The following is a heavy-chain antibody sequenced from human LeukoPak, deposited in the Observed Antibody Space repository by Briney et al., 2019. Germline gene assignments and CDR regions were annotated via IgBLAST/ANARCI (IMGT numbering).Heavy chain of an antibody. CDR1: GFTFSSYG. CDR2: IWYDGSNK. J-gene: IGHJ4*02. Sequence: GGSLRLSCAASGFTFSSYGMHWVRQAPGKGLEGVAVIWYDGSNKYYADSVKGRFTISRDNSKNTLYLQMNSLRAEDTAVYYCAKTLHYGHFGKFDSWGQGTLVTVSS. CDR3: AKTLHYGHFGKFDS. D-gene: IGHD4-17*01. V-gene: IGHV3-33*06.